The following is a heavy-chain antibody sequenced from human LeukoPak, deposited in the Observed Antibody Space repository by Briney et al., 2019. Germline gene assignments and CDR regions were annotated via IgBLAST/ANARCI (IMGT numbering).Heavy chain of an antibody. Sequence: ASVKVSCKASGYTFTSIGISWVRQAPGQGLEWMGLINPSGGSTSYAQKFLGRVTMTRDTSTNTVYMELSSLRSEDTAVYFCARYIAAAGAFDIWGQGTKVTVSS. CDR3: ARYIAAAGAFDI. J-gene: IGHJ3*02. D-gene: IGHD6-13*01. CDR1: GYTFTSIG. V-gene: IGHV1-46*01. CDR2: INPSGGST.